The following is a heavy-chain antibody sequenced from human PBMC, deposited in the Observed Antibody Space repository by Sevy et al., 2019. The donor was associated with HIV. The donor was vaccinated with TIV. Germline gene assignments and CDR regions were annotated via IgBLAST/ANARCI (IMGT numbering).Heavy chain of an antibody. Sequence: SETLFLTCAVSGGSISSGIYSWNWIRQPPGKGLEWIGYIYHTGSTYYNPSLKSRVTISVDRSKNQFSLKLSSVTAADTAVYYCAGDNGDYPYYFDHWGQGTLVTVSS. D-gene: IGHD4-17*01. CDR1: GGSISSGIYS. J-gene: IGHJ4*02. CDR2: IYHTGST. CDR3: AGDNGDYPYYFDH. V-gene: IGHV4-30-2*01.